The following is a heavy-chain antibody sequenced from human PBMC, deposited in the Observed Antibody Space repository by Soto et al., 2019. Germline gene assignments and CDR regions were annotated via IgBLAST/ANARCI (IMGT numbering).Heavy chain of an antibody. CDR1: GASISGFY. V-gene: IGHV4-4*07. Sequence: SETLSLTCTVSGASISGFYWSWIRKSAGKGLEWIGRIYATGTTDYNPSLKSRVMMSVDTSKKQFSLKLRSVTAADTAVYYCVRDGTKTLRDWFNPWGQGISVTVSS. CDR2: IYATGTT. D-gene: IGHD1-1*01. J-gene: IGHJ5*02. CDR3: VRDGTKTLRDWFNP.